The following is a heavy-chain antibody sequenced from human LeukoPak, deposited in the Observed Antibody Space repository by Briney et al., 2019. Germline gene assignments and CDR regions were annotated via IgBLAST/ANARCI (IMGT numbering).Heavy chain of an antibody. Sequence: SETLSLTCPVSGGSISSYYWSWIRPPPGKGLEWIGYIYYSGSTNYNPSLKSRVTISVDTSKNQFSLKLRSVTAADTAVYYCARGGGGVAAPFDYWGQGTLVTVSS. V-gene: IGHV4-59*01. CDR1: GGSISSYY. D-gene: IGHD2-15*01. CDR3: ARGGGGVAAPFDY. CDR2: IYYSGST. J-gene: IGHJ4*02.